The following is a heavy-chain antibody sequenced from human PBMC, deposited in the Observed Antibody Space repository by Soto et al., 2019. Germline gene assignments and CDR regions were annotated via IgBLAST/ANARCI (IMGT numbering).Heavy chain of an antibody. D-gene: IGHD6-13*01. J-gene: IGHJ6*02. Sequence: SETLSLTCTVSGGSISSSSYYWGWIRQPPGKGMEWIGSIYYSGSTYYNPSLKSRVTISVDTSKNQFSLKLSSVTAADTAVYYCARHAASIAAAGTSYYYYYYGMDVWGQGTTVTVSS. CDR2: IYYSGST. CDR1: GGSISSSSYY. CDR3: ARHAASIAAAGTSYYYYYYGMDV. V-gene: IGHV4-39*01.